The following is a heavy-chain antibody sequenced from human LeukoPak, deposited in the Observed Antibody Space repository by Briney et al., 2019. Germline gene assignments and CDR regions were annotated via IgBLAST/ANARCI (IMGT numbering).Heavy chain of an antibody. CDR3: AKDRSRGAAALIDY. CDR2: INSDGSST. D-gene: IGHD6-13*01. CDR1: GFTFSSYW. Sequence: GGSLRLSCAASGFTFSSYWMHWVRQAPGKGLVWVSRINSDGSSTSYADSVKGRFTISRDNAKNTLYLQMNSLRAEDTAVYYCAKDRSRGAAALIDYWGQGTLVTVSS. J-gene: IGHJ4*02. V-gene: IGHV3-74*01.